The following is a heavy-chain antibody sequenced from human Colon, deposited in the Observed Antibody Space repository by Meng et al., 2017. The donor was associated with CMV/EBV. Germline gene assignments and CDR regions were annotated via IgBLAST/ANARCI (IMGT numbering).Heavy chain of an antibody. D-gene: IGHD3-9*01. Sequence: QVQVVQSGAEVKKPGASLKVSCKTSGYTFTNHGITWVRQAPGQRLEWLGWISAYNGNRKYAEKLQGRITMTTDASTNTAYMELGSLTSDDTAIYYCVREDGILTGYSLDYWGQGTLVTVSS. J-gene: IGHJ4*02. CDR3: VREDGILTGYSLDY. CDR1: GYTFTNHG. CDR2: ISAYNGNR. V-gene: IGHV1-18*01.